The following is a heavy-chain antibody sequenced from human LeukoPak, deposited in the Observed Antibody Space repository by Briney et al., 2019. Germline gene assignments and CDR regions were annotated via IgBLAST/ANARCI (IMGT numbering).Heavy chain of an antibody. Sequence: PGGSLRLSCAASGFTFSSYSMNWVRQAPGKGLEWISSISSSSSYIYYADSVKGRFTISRDNAKNSLYLQMNSLRAEDTAVYYCARETPGASTYYDFWSGYYSRRGVDYWGQGTLVTVSS. V-gene: IGHV3-21*01. CDR3: ARETPGASTYYDFWSGYYSRRGVDY. J-gene: IGHJ4*02. D-gene: IGHD3-3*01. CDR2: ISSSSSYI. CDR1: GFTFSSYS.